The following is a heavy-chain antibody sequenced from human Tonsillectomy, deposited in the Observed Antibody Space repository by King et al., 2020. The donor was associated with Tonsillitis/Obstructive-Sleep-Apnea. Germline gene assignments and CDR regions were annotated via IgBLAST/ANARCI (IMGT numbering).Heavy chain of an antibody. D-gene: IGHD4-11*01. J-gene: IGHJ4*02. CDR2: ISHRGGP. V-gene: IGHV4-31*03. Sequence: HVQLQESGPGLVMPSQTLSLTCTVSDDSISSSDYYWGWIRQHPGKGLEWIGCISHRGGPYYNPSLKSRLTISLETSQKQFFLKLSSVTAADTAVYYCSRSSEYSNYEAYWGQGTLVTVSS. CDR3: SRSSEYSNYEAY. CDR1: DDSISSSDYY.